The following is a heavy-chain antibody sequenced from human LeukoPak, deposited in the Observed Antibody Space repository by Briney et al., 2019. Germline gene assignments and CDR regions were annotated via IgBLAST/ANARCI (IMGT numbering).Heavy chain of an antibody. J-gene: IGHJ4*02. Sequence: PGGSLRLSCAASGFTFSDYVMHWVRQAPGKGLEWVAVIWYDGSNKYYADSVKGRFTISRDNSKNTLYLQMNSLRAEDTAVYYCARDGQTLRYFDWLSLYYFDYWGQGTLVTVSS. CDR3: ARDGQTLRYFDWLSLYYFDY. D-gene: IGHD3-9*01. CDR2: IWYDGSNK. CDR1: GFTFSDYV. V-gene: IGHV3-33*01.